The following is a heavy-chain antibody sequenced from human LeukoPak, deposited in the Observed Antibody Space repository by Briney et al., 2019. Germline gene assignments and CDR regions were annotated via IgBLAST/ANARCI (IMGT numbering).Heavy chain of an antibody. V-gene: IGHV3-30*02. J-gene: IGHJ4*02. CDR3: SKDYRYCSGTSCYHPWYFDY. D-gene: IGHD2-2*01. CDR1: GFTFRNYG. CDR2: IRHDGSEK. Sequence: GGSLRLSRAASGFTFRNYGMHWVRQAPGKGLEWVTIIRHDGSEKLYADSVKGRFTISRDNSKNTLYLQMNSLRAEDTAVYYCSKDYRYCSGTSCYHPWYFDYWGQGTLVTVSS.